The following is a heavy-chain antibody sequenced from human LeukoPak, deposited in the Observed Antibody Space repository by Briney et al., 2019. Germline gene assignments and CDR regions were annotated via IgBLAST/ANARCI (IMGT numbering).Heavy chain of an antibody. Sequence: ASVKVSCKASGYTFTSYGISWVRQAPGQGLEWMGWISAYNGNTNYAQKLQGRVTMTTDTSTSTAYMELRSLRSDDTAVYYCASRRDDFWSGYAFDIWGRGTMVTVSS. V-gene: IGHV1-18*01. CDR3: ASRRDDFWSGYAFDI. J-gene: IGHJ3*02. D-gene: IGHD3-3*01. CDR2: ISAYNGNT. CDR1: GYTFTSYG.